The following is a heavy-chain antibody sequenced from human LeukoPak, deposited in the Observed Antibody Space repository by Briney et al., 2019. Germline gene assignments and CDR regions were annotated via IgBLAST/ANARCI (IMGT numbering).Heavy chain of an antibody. Sequence: SETLSLTCTVSGGSISGSSYYWGWIRQPPGKGLEWIGSIYYSGSTYYNPSLKSRVIISVDTSKNQFSLRLSSVTAADTAIYYRARPGYRNAYVYWGQGTLVTVSS. CDR3: ARPGYRNAYVY. J-gene: IGHJ4*02. CDR2: IYYSGST. V-gene: IGHV4-39*01. CDR1: GGSISGSSYY. D-gene: IGHD3-16*01.